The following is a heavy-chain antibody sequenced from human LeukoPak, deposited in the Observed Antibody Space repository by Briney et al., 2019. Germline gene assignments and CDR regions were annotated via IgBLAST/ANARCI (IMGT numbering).Heavy chain of an antibody. J-gene: IGHJ3*02. CDR1: GFTFSSYA. Sequence: GGSLRLSCAASGFTFSSYAMSWVRQAPGKGREGVSAISGSGGSTYYADSVKGRFTSSRDNSKNTLYLQMNSLRAEDTAVYYCAKDQRITMIVVVPDAFDIWGQGTMVTVSS. CDR3: AKDQRITMIVVVPDAFDI. V-gene: IGHV3-23*01. D-gene: IGHD3-22*01. CDR2: ISGSGGST.